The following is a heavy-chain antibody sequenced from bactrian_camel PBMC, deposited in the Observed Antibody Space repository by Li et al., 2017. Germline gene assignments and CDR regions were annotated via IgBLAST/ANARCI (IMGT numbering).Heavy chain of an antibody. D-gene: IGHD3*01. V-gene: IGHV3S63*01. Sequence: QLVESGEGSVQAGGSLRLSCTAPGSTFDDGEMGWYRQDPGKEREGVAAIYTGGGSTYYADSVKGRFTISQDNAKNTVYLQMNSLKPEDTAMYYCAAGAFGDYCARRDDGGMVYWGKGTQVTVS. CDR1: GSTFDDGE. CDR2: IYTGGGST. J-gene: IGHJ7*01.